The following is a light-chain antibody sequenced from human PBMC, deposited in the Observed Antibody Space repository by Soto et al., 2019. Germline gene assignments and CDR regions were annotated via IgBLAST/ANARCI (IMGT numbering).Light chain of an antibody. CDR2: AAS. Sequence: EIVMTQSPATLSVSPGERATLSCRASQSVSGNLAWYQQKPGQAPRLLIYAASTRATGIPARFSGSGSGTEFTLTISSLPSEDFAFYYCQQYNNWPPITFGPGTKVDIK. CDR1: QSVSGN. J-gene: IGKJ3*01. CDR3: QQYNNWPPIT. V-gene: IGKV3-15*01.